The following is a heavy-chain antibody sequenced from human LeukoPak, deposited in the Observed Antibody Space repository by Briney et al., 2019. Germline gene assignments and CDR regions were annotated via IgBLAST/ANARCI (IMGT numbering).Heavy chain of an antibody. J-gene: IGHJ4*02. D-gene: IGHD1-26*01. CDR1: GYTFTSXY. CDR2: XNPSGGST. CDR3: ARMEIFQGGNYFDY. V-gene: IGHV1-46*01. Sequence: GASXKVSCKASGYTFTSXYMHWVXQAPGQGLEXXGXXNPSGGSTSYAQKFQGRVTMTRDTSTSTVYMELSSLRSEDTAVYYCARMEIFQGGNYFDYWGQGTLVTVSS.